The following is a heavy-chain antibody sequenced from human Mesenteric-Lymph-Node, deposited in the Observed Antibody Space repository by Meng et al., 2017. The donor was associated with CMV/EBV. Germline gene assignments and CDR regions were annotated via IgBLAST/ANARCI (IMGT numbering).Heavy chain of an antibody. CDR3: AKDQRSCTSSSCYGNDGFDI. J-gene: IGHJ3*02. CDR1: GFTFDDYG. CDR2: IRHSGGST. Sequence: GGSLRLSCAASGFTFDDYGMSWVRQAPGKGLEWVSAIRHSGGSTYYADSVKGRFTISRDNSKNTLYLQMNSLRAEDTAIYYCAKDQRSCTSSSCYGNDGFDIWGQGTMVTVSS. D-gene: IGHD2-2*01. V-gene: IGHV3-23*01.